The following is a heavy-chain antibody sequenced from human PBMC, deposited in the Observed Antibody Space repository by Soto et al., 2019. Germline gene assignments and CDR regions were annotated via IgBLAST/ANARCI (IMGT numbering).Heavy chain of an antibody. CDR1: GGTFSSYA. D-gene: IGHD6-6*01. Sequence: GASVNVSCKASGGTFSSYAISWVREAPGQGLEWMGGIIPIFGTANYAQKLQGRATITADESTSTAYMELSSLRSEDTAVYYCARRIAARPYYYGMDVWGQGTTVTVSS. J-gene: IGHJ6*02. V-gene: IGHV1-69*13. CDR2: IIPIFGTA. CDR3: ARRIAARPYYYGMDV.